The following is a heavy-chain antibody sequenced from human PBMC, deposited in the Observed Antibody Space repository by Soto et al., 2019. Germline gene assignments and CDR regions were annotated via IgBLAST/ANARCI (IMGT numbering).Heavy chain of an antibody. J-gene: IGHJ5*01. Sequence: EVQLLESGGGFVQPGWSLRLSCESSGFTFRNFAMSWVRQAPGQGLEWVSSIFGSGDSTYYADSVKGRFSISRDNSKNTLYLQMNSLRAEDTAIYYCAKDNPVGATPGWFDSWGQGTLVIVSS. CDR2: IFGSGDST. CDR3: AKDNPVGATPGWFDS. CDR1: GFTFRNFA. D-gene: IGHD1-26*01. V-gene: IGHV3-23*01.